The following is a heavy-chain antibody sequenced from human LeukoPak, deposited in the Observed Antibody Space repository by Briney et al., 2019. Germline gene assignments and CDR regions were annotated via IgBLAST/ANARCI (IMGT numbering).Heavy chain of an antibody. CDR3: ARAGYSGYDTPLEYDY. V-gene: IGHV4-38-2*01. D-gene: IGHD5-12*01. CDR2: IYDSGST. CDR1: GYSISSGYY. Sequence: SETLFLTCAVSGYSISSGYYWGWIRQPPGKGLEWIGIIYDSGSTYYNPSLKSRVTISVDTSKNQFSLKLSSVTAADTAVYYCARAGYSGYDTPLEYDYWGQGTLVTVSS. J-gene: IGHJ4*02.